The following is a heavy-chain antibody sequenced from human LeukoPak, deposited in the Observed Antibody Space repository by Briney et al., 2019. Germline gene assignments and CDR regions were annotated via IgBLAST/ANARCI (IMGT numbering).Heavy chain of an antibody. CDR2: ISNDGRNK. J-gene: IGHJ6*02. CDR1: GFTFSTYE. Sequence: PGGSLRLSCAASGFTFSTYEMHWVRQAPGKGLEWVAVISNDGRNKDYADSVKGRFTISRDNSKNTLYLQMNSLRAEDTAVYYCARGPPPDAGNYYYYGMDVWGQGTTVTVSS. V-gene: IGHV3-30*01. D-gene: IGHD1-14*01. CDR3: ARGPPPDAGNYYYYGMDV.